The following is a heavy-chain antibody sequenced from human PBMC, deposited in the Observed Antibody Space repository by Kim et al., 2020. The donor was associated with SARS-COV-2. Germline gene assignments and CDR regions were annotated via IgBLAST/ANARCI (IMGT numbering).Heavy chain of an antibody. CDR1: GFTFDDYA. Sequence: GGSLRLSCAASGFTFDDYAMHWVRQAPGKGLEWVSGITWNSASIDYADSVKGRFTISRDNAKNSLYLQMNSLRTEDTALYYCAIPALVAPGRGYWGQGT. J-gene: IGHJ4*02. D-gene: IGHD6-13*01. CDR2: ITWNSASI. CDR3: AIPALVAPGRGY. V-gene: IGHV3-9*01.